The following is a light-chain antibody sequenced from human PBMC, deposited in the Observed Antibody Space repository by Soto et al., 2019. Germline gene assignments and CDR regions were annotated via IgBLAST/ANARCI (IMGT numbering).Light chain of an antibody. Sequence: EIVLTQSPATLSLSPGERATLSCRASQSVTSQLAWYQHKPGQAPRLLISYASNRATGIPARFRGRGSGTDFTLTISNLEPEDFAVYYCQQRASWPLTFGGGNKVEIK. CDR3: QQRASWPLT. V-gene: IGKV3-11*01. J-gene: IGKJ4*01. CDR1: QSVTSQ. CDR2: YAS.